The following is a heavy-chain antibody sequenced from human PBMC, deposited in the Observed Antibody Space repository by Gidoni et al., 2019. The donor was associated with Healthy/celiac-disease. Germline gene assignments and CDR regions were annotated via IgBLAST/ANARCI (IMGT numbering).Heavy chain of an antibody. Sequence: EVQLVESGGGLVQPGGCRRLSCAAAGFTFSSYGMSGVRQAPGKGLEWVANIKQDGSEKYYVDSVKGRFTISRDNAKNSLYLQMNSLRAEDTAVYYCAATYDFWSGTSRGGAFDIWGQGTMVTVSS. CDR2: IKQDGSEK. V-gene: IGHV3-7*01. CDR3: AATYDFWSGTSRGGAFDI. D-gene: IGHD3-3*01. J-gene: IGHJ3*02. CDR1: GFTFSSYG.